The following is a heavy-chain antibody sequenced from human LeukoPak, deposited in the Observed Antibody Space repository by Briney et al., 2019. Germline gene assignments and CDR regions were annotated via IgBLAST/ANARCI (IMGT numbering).Heavy chain of an antibody. CDR3: AKFNRQYCSSTSCYGGFDY. J-gene: IGHJ4*02. CDR2: ISYDGSNK. V-gene: IGHV3-30*04. D-gene: IGHD2-2*01. Sequence: PGGSLRLSCAASGFTFSSYAMHWVRQAPGKGLEWVAVISYDGSNKYYADSVKGRFTLSRDNSKNTLYLQINSLRAEDTAVYYCAKFNRQYCSSTSCYGGFDYWGQGTLVTVSS. CDR1: GFTFSSYA.